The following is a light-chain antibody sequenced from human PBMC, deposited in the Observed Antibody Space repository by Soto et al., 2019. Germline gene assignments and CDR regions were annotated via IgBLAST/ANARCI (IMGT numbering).Light chain of an antibody. CDR3: CSYAGSSTWV. J-gene: IGLJ3*02. Sequence: QSALTQPDSVSGSPGQSITISCTGTSSDVGSYNLVSWYQQHPGKAPKLMIYEGSTRASGVSNRCSGSKSGITASLTISGLQAEDEADYYCCSYAGSSTWVFGGGTKLTVL. CDR1: SSDVGSYNL. CDR2: EGS. V-gene: IGLV2-23*01.